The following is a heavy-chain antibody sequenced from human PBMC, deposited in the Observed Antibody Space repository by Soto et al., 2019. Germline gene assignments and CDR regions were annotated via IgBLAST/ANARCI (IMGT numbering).Heavy chain of an antibody. D-gene: IGHD6-6*01. CDR1: GFTFSSYA. Sequence: GGSLRLSCAASGFTFSSYAMYWVRQAPGKGLEWVSAITASGDSTYYADSVKGRFTISRDNSKNTLYLQMNSLRAEDTAVYYCAKQLEYNKNLFDPRGQRSLVTVSS. J-gene: IGHJ5*02. CDR2: ITASGDST. V-gene: IGHV3-23*01. CDR3: AKQLEYNKNLFDP.